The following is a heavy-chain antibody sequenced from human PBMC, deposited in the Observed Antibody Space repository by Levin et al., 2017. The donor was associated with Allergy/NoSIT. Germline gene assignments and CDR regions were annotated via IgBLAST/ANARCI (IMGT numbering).Heavy chain of an antibody. D-gene: IGHD3-22*01. J-gene: IGHJ6*02. V-gene: IGHV3-48*01. Sequence: GESLKISCAASGFTFSSYSMNWVRQAPGKGLEWVSYISSSSSTIYYADSVKGRFTISRDNAKNSLYLQMNSLRAEDTAVYYCARHGGYYDSSGYYYYGMDVWGQGTTVTVSS. CDR2: ISSSSSTI. CDR1: GFTFSSYS. CDR3: ARHGGYYDSSGYYYYGMDV.